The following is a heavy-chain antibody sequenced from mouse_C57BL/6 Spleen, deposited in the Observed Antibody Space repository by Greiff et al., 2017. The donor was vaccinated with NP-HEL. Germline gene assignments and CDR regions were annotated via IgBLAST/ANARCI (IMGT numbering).Heavy chain of an antibody. CDR2: IHPNSGST. D-gene: IGHD3-3*01. J-gene: IGHJ3*01. V-gene: IGHV1-64*01. CDR3: ARSNEGGFAY. Sequence: QVQLQQSGAELVKPGASVKLSCKASGYTFTSYWMHWVKQRPGQGLEWIGMIHPNSGSTNYNEKFKSKATLTVDKSSSTAYMQLSSLTSEDSAVYYCARSNEGGFAYWGQGTLVTVSA. CDR1: GYTFTSYW.